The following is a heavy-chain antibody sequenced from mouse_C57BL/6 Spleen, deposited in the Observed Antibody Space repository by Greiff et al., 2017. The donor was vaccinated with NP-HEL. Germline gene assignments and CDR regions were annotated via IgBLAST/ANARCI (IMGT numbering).Heavy chain of an antibody. J-gene: IGHJ4*01. CDR2: ISSGGDYI. Sequence: EVQLQESGEGLVKPGGSLKLSCAASGFTFSSYAVSWVRQTPEKRLEWVAYISSGGDYIYYADTVKGRFTISRDNARNTLYLQMSSLKSEDTAMYYCTRGYDGYYDYAMDYWGQGTSVTVSS. D-gene: IGHD2-3*01. V-gene: IGHV5-9-1*02. CDR1: GFTFSSYA. CDR3: TRGYDGYYDYAMDY.